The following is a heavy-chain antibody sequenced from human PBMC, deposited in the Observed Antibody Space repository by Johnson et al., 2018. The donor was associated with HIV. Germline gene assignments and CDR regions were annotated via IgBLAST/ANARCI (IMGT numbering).Heavy chain of an antibody. CDR1: GFTFSNYA. CDR3: ARDGESQQLPLGDALDV. D-gene: IGHD6-13*01. J-gene: IGHJ3*01. CDR2: ISYDGSEK. Sequence: QVQLVESGGGVVQPGRSLRLSCAASGFTFSNYAMHWVRQAPGKGLEWVAVISYDGSEKYFADSVKGRFTISRDSSKNTLYLQMSSLRAEDTAIYYCARDGESQQLPLGDALDVWGQGTMVTVSS. V-gene: IGHV3-30*14.